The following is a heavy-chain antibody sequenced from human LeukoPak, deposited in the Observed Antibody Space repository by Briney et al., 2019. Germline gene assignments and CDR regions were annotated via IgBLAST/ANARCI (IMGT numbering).Heavy chain of an antibody. J-gene: IGHJ4*02. CDR1: GFTVSSDN. CDR3: ARDRYSTIFGG. D-gene: IGHD3-3*01. V-gene: IGHV3-66*02. Sequence: RGSLRLSCAAPGFTVSSDNKSRGRPALGEGLEWVSIIYSGVDTYYATSVKGRFTIHRDNSKNTLYLQMNSLRAADTAVYYCARDRYSTIFGGWGQGTLVTVSS. CDR2: IYSGVDT.